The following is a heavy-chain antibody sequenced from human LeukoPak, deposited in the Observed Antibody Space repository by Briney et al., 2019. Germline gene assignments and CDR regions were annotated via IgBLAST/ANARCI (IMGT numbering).Heavy chain of an antibody. CDR3: AKGGSRPIAVAGSWAY. CDR2: ISYDGSNK. CDR1: GFTFSSYG. V-gene: IGHV3-30*18. Sequence: GGSLRLSCAASGFTFSSYGMPWVRQAPGKGLEWVAVISYDGSNKYYADSVKGRFTISRDNSKNTLYLQMNSLRAEDTAVYYCAKGGSRPIAVAGSWAYWGQGTLVTVSS. J-gene: IGHJ4*02. D-gene: IGHD6-19*01.